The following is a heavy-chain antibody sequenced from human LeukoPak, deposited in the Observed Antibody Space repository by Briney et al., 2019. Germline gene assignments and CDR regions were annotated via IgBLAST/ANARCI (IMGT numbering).Heavy chain of an antibody. CDR1: GGSVNNDRW. J-gene: IGHJ4*02. V-gene: IGHV4-4*02. CDR3: ATYHDISSGFAFDS. CDR2: IHPSGSV. D-gene: IGHD3-9*01. Sequence: SGTLAPTCAVSGGSVNNDRWWNWVRHPPGKGLEWIGEIHPSGSVRFDPSLKSRVSISLDKSNDHVSLTLTSVTAADTAVYFCATYHDISSGFAFDSWGQGTLVTVSS.